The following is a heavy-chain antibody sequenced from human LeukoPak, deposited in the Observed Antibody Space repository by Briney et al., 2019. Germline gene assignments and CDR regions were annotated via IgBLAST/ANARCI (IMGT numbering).Heavy chain of an antibody. CDR3: ARAYSSSSTDAFDI. V-gene: IGHV3-64*01. D-gene: IGHD6-6*01. J-gene: IGHJ3*02. CDR1: GFTFSSYA. Sequence: GGSLRLSCAASGFTFSSYAMHWVRQAPGKGLEYVAAISSNGGSTYYANSVKGRFTISRDNSKNTLYLQMGSLRAEDMAVYYCARAYSSSSTDAFDIWGQGTMVTVSS. CDR2: ISSNGGST.